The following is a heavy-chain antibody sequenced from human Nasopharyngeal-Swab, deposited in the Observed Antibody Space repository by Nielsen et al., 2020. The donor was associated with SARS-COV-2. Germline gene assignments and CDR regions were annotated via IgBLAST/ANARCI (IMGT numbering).Heavy chain of an antibody. J-gene: IGHJ4*02. CDR2: ITASGANT. D-gene: IGHD3-10*01. CDR1: GSTFSNYA. Sequence: GESLKISCAASGSTFSNYAMSWVRQAPGKGLEWASGITASGANTYHADSVKGRFTISRDNSKNMLYLQMISLRADDTAVYYCAKAYSYGSGSSYATFDSWGQGTLVTVSS. CDR3: AKAYSYGSGSSYATFDS. V-gene: IGHV3-23*01.